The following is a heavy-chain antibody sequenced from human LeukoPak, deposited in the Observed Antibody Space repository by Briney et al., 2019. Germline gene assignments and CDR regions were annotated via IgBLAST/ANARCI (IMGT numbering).Heavy chain of an antibody. CDR3: ARPETQYSSGLDGFDI. CDR2: ISGSGGGT. J-gene: IGHJ3*02. D-gene: IGHD6-19*01. V-gene: IGHV3-23*01. CDR1: GFTFSSIA. Sequence: GGSLRLSCAASGFTFSSIAMSWVRQAPDKGLEWVSTISGSGGGTYYADSVKGRFTISRDNAKNTLYLQMNSLRTEDTAVYYCARPETQYSSGLDGFDIWGQGTMVTVSS.